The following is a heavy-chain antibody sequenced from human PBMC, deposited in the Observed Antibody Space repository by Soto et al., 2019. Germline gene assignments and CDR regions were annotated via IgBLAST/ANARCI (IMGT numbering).Heavy chain of an antibody. Sequence: LRLSCAASGFTFSNAWTSWVRQAPGKGLEWVGRIKSKTDGGTTDYAAPVKGRFTISRDDSKNTLYLQMNSLKTEDTAVYYCTTVPAGDYGDYVVWFDPWGQGTLVTVSS. D-gene: IGHD4-17*01. CDR2: IKSKTDGGTT. CDR3: TTVPAGDYGDYVVWFDP. CDR1: GFTFSNAW. V-gene: IGHV3-15*01. J-gene: IGHJ5*02.